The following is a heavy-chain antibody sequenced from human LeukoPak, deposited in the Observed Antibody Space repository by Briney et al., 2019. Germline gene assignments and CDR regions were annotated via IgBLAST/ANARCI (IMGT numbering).Heavy chain of an antibody. Sequence: PGGSLRLSCAASGFTLSSYWMTWVRQAPGKGLEWVAYIKQDGSEKYYMDSVKGRFTISRDNAKNSLYLQMNSLRAEDTAVYFCASYSSDSRGNDAFDIWGQGTMVTVSS. CDR2: IKQDGSEK. V-gene: IGHV3-7*01. CDR1: GFTLSSYW. D-gene: IGHD5-18*01. CDR3: ASYSSDSRGNDAFDI. J-gene: IGHJ3*02.